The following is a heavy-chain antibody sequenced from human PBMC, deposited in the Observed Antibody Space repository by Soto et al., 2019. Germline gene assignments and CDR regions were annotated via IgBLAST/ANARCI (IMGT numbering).Heavy chain of an antibody. D-gene: IGHD6-13*01. V-gene: IGHV3-49*05. Sequence: KPGGSLRLSCTASGFTFGDYAMSWFRQAPGKGLEWVGFIRSKAYGGTTEYAASVKGRFTISRDDSKSIAYLQMNSLKTEDTAVYYCTRDLGIAAATSALFDYWGQGTLVTVSS. CDR1: GFTFGDYA. CDR3: TRDLGIAAATSALFDY. CDR2: IRSKAYGGTT. J-gene: IGHJ4*02.